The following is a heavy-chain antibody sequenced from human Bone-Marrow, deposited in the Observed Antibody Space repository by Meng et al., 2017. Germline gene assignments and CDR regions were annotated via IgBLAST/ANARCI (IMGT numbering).Heavy chain of an antibody. CDR2: MKSNVDGGTV. Sequence: EVKLVESGGGFVKPGGSLRLSCAASGFTFSNAWMTWVRQAPGKGLEWIGRMKSNVDGGTVDYAAAVKGRFFISRDDSENTFYLQMNSLKTEGTAVYYCSGHVDYWGHGTLVTVSS. V-gene: IGHV3-15*01. CDR1: GFTFSNAW. J-gene: IGHJ4*01. CDR3: SGHVDY.